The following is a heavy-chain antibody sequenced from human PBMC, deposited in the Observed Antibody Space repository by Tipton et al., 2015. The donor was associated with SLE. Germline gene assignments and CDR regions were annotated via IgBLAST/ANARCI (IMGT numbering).Heavy chain of an antibody. Sequence: LRLSCTVSGGSISTSSYYWAWIRQPPGKGLECIGYIYYSGSTNYNPSLKSRVTISVDTSKNQFSLKLSSVTAADTAVYYCARGESGDYWCQGTLVTVSS. J-gene: IGHJ4*02. CDR2: IYYSGST. V-gene: IGHV4-61*05. D-gene: IGHD7-27*01. CDR1: GGSISTSSYY. CDR3: ARGESGDY.